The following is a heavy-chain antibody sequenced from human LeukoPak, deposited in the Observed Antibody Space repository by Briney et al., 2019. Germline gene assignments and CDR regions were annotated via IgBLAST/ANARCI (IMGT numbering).Heavy chain of an antibody. V-gene: IGHV4-30-2*01. CDR1: GGSISSGGYA. J-gene: IGHJ4*02. Sequence: PSETLSLTCAVSGGSISSGGYAWRWIRQPPGKGLEWIGYIYHSGSTYYNPSLKSRVTISVDRSKNQFSLKLSSVTAADTAVYYCARGAKWEPFDYWGQGTLVTVSS. D-gene: IGHD1-26*01. CDR2: IYHSGST. CDR3: ARGAKWEPFDY.